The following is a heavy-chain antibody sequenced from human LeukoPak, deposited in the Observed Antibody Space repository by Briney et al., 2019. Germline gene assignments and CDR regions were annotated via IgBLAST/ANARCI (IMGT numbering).Heavy chain of an antibody. J-gene: IGHJ4*02. D-gene: IGHD2-15*01. Sequence: GGSLRLSCAASGFTFSSYAMSWVRQAPGKGLEWVSAISGSGGSTYYADSVKGRFTISRDNSKNTLYLQMNSLRAEDTAVYYCAKHGLIVVVVAADYFDYWGQGTLVTVSS. CDR2: ISGSGGST. CDR3: AKHGLIVVVVAADYFDY. V-gene: IGHV3-23*01. CDR1: GFTFSSYA.